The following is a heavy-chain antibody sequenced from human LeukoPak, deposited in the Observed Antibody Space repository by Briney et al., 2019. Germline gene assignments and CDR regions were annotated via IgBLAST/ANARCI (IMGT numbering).Heavy chain of an antibody. D-gene: IGHD2-15*01. CDR3: ARRARSGGSWPYYYYGMDV. CDR1: GYTFTNYD. Sequence: ASVKVSCEASGYTFTNYDINWVRQATGQGLEWMGWMNPNSGNTGYTQKFQGRVTMTRNTSISTAYMELSSLRSEDTAVYYCARRARSGGSWPYYYYGMDVWGQGTTVTVSS. J-gene: IGHJ6*02. V-gene: IGHV1-8*01. CDR2: MNPNSGNT.